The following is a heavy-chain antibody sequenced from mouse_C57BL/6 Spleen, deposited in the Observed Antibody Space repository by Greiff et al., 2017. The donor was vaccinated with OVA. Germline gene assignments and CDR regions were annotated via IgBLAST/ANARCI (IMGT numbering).Heavy chain of an antibody. CDR3: ARRREYYGSSYEAMDY. D-gene: IGHD1-1*01. J-gene: IGHJ4*01. Sequence: VMLVESGAELMKPGASVKLSCKATGYTFTGYWIEWVKQRPGHGLEWIGEILPGSGSTNYNEKFKGKATFTADTSSNTAYMQLSSLTTEDSAIYYCARRREYYGSSYEAMDYWGQGTSVTVSS. V-gene: IGHV1-9*01. CDR1: GYTFTGYW. CDR2: ILPGSGST.